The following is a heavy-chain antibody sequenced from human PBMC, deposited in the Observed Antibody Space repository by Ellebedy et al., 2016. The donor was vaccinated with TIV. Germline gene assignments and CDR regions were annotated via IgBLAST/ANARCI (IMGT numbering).Heavy chain of an antibody. CDR1: GYTFASYG. D-gene: IGHD7-27*01. CDR2: INTNSGNP. Sequence: AASVKVSCKASGYTFASYGVNWARQAPGQGLEWMGWINTNSGNPTYAQAFTGRTVFSLDTSVSTAYLQISSLRAEDSAVYYCARTGIWGNAFDIWGQGTMVTVSS. CDR3: ARTGIWGNAFDI. J-gene: IGHJ3*02. V-gene: IGHV7-4-1*02.